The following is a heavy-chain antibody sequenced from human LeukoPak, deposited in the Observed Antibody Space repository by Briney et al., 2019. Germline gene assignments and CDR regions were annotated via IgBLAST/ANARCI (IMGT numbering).Heavy chain of an antibody. D-gene: IGHD6-19*01. V-gene: IGHV4-59*08. Sequence: SETLSLTCTVSGGSISSYYWSWIRQPPGEGLEWIGYIYYSGSTNYNPSLKSRVTISVDTSKNQFSLKLSSVTAADTAVYYCARQGNIAVARHDAFDIWGQGTMVTVSS. CDR2: IYYSGST. CDR3: ARQGNIAVARHDAFDI. CDR1: GGSISSYY. J-gene: IGHJ3*02.